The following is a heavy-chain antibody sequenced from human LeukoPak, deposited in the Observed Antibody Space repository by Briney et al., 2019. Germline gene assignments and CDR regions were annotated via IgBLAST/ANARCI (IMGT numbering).Heavy chain of an antibody. J-gene: IGHJ6*02. Sequence: PSETLSLTCTVSGGSISSYYWSWIRQPPGKGLEWIGYIYYSGSTNYNPSLKSRVTISVDTSKNQFSLKLSSVTAADTAVYYCARAPDCGSCYYYYGMDVWGQGTTVTVSS. V-gene: IGHV4-59*01. CDR1: GGSISSYY. CDR2: IYYSGST. CDR3: ARAPDCGSCYYYYGMDV. D-gene: IGHD2-15*01.